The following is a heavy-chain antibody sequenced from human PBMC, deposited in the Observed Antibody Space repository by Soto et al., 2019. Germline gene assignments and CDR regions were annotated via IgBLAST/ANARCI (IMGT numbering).Heavy chain of an antibody. Sequence: GGSLRLSCAASGFTFSSYAMSWVRQAPGKGLEWVSAISGSGGSTYYADSVKGRFTISRDNSKNTLYLQMNSLRAEDTAVYNYARSLTGYSRGWTQARFRQWDQGTLVTVSS. CDR2: ISGSGGST. CDR3: ARSLTGYSRGWTQARFRQ. D-gene: IGHD6-19*01. V-gene: IGHV3-23*01. J-gene: IGHJ1*01. CDR1: GFTFSSYA.